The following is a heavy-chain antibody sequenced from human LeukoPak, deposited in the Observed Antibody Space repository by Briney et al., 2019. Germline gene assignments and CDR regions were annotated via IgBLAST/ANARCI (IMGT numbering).Heavy chain of an antibody. CDR1: GYTFTGYY. J-gene: IGHJ4*02. CDR3: ATQYGDYVYYFDY. Sequence: ASVKVSCKASGYTFTGYYLHWVRQAPGQGLEWMGWINPNSGGTNYAQKVQGRVTMTRDTSISTAYMELSRLRSDDTAVYYCATQYGDYVYYFDYWGQGTLVTVSS. CDR2: INPNSGGT. V-gene: IGHV1-2*02. D-gene: IGHD4-17*01.